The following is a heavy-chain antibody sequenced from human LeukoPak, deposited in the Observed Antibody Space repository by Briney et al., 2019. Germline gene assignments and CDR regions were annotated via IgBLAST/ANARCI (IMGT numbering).Heavy chain of an antibody. Sequence: SLRLSCAVSGFTFSSYAMHWVRQAPGKGLEWVAVISYDGSNKYYADSVKGRFTISRDNSKNTLYLQMNSLRAEDTAVYYCARAGYSSTSCYFDYWGQGTLVTVSS. D-gene: IGHD2-2*01. V-gene: IGHV3-30-3*01. J-gene: IGHJ4*02. CDR3: ARAGYSSTSCYFDY. CDR1: GFTFSSYA. CDR2: ISYDGSNK.